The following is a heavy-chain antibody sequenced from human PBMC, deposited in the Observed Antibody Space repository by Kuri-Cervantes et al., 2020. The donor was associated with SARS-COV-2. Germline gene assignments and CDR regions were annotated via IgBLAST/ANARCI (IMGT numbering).Heavy chain of an antibody. J-gene: IGHJ6*02. CDR3: AKWAENYCDSSGYHYKDYYYGMDV. CDR2: ISYDGSNK. Sequence: GESLKISCAASGFTFSSYGMHWVRQAPGKGLEWVAVISYDGSNKYYADSVKGRFTISRDNSKNTLYLQMNSLRAEDTAVYYCAKWAENYCDSSGYHYKDYYYGMDVWGQGTTVTVSS. CDR1: GFTFSSYG. V-gene: IGHV3-30*18. D-gene: IGHD3-22*01.